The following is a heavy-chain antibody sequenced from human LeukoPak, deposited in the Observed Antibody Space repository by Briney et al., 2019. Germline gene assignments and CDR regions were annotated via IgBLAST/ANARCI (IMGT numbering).Heavy chain of an antibody. CDR3: AGSYGGNAVGSFDI. CDR2: VSQSGGA. CDR1: GGSFSGYH. D-gene: IGHD4-23*01. Sequence: SETLSLTCAVSGGSFSGYHCSWIRQTPGKGLEWIGEVSQSGGASYNPSLKSRVTISVETSKNHFSLKLTSATAADTAMYYCAGSYGGNAVGSFDIWGQGTMVTVSS. J-gene: IGHJ3*02. V-gene: IGHV4-34*01.